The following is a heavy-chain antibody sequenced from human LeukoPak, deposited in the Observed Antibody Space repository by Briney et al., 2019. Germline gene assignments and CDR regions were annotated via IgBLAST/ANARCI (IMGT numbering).Heavy chain of an antibody. CDR1: GGSISSYY. CDR2: IYYSGST. Sequence: SETLSLTCTVSGGSISSYYWSWIRQPPGKGLEWIGYIYYSGSTNYNPSLKSRVTISVDTSKIQFSLKLSSVTAADTAVYYCARVVVVVPAASLYSSSSFMGAFDIWGQGTMVTVSS. V-gene: IGHV4-59*01. J-gene: IGHJ3*02. D-gene: IGHD2-2*01. CDR3: ARVVVVVPAASLYSSSSFMGAFDI.